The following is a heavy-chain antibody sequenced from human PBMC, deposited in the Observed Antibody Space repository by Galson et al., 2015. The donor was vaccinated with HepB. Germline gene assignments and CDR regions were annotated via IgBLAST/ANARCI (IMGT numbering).Heavy chain of an antibody. CDR3: ARDLRGTGWYDY. D-gene: IGHD6-19*01. V-gene: IGHV1-3*04. Sequence: SVKVSCKASGYTFTNYAIHWVRQAPGQGLEWMVWINTVNGDTIYSQNFQGRVTIARDTSASTAYMELSSLRSEDTAVYYCARDLRGTGWYDYWGQGTLVTVSS. CDR2: INTVNGDT. CDR1: GYTFTNYA. J-gene: IGHJ4*02.